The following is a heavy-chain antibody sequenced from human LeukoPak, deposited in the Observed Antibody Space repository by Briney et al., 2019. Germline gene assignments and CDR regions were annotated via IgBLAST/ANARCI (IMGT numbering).Heavy chain of an antibody. CDR2: VYHSGST. CDR1: GGSVSSYY. V-gene: IGHV4-59*02. CDR3: AREANSPTARYWYFDL. J-gene: IGHJ2*01. Sequence: PSETLSLTCTVSGGSVSSYYWSWIRQPPGKGLEWIGYVYHSGSTNYNPALKSRVTISLDTSENQFSLKLSSVTAADTAVYYCAREANSPTARYWYFDLWGRRTLVTVSS. D-gene: IGHD4-23*01.